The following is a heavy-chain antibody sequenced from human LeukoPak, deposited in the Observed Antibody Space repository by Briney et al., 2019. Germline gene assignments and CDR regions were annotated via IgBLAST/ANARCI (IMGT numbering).Heavy chain of an antibody. V-gene: IGHV3-23*01. J-gene: IGHJ4*02. CDR3: ANQDEYYDFWSGYYSDRGFDY. D-gene: IGHD3-3*01. CDR1: GFTFSSYG. CDR2: ISGSGGST. Sequence: PGGSLRLSCAASGFTFSSYGMHWVRQAPGKGLEWVSAISGSGGSTYYADSVKGRFTISRDNSKNTLYLQMNSLRAEDTAVYYCANQDEYYDFWSGYYSDRGFDYWGQGTLVTVSS.